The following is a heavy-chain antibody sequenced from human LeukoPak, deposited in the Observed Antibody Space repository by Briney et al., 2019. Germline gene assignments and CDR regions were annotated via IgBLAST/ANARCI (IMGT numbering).Heavy chain of an antibody. D-gene: IGHD3-3*01. CDR3: AKGRGLRFFDWLSKKDAFDI. CDR1: GFSFENYG. CDR2: ISWHSNNI. V-gene: IGHV3-9*01. Sequence: GGSLRLSCAASGFSFENYGMHWVRQAPGKGLEWVSSISWHSNNIGYVDAVKGRFKISRDNAKNSLSLQMNSLRTEDTALYYCAKGRGLRFFDWLSKKDAFDIWGQGTMVTVSS. J-gene: IGHJ3*02.